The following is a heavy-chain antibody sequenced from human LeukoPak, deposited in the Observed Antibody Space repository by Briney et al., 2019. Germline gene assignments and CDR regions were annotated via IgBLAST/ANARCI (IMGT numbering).Heavy chain of an antibody. J-gene: IGHJ4*02. V-gene: IGHV3-53*01. Sequence: GGSLRLSCAASGFTFSSYSMNWVRQAPGKGLEWVSVIYSGERTYYAASVKGRFTISRDNSKNTLYLQMNNLRAEDTAIYYCAKNWGDDWGQGNLVTVSS. D-gene: IGHD3-16*01. CDR1: GFTFSSYS. CDR3: AKNWGDD. CDR2: IYSGERT.